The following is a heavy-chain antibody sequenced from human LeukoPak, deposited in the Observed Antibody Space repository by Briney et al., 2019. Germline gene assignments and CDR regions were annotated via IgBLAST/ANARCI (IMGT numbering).Heavy chain of an antibody. Sequence: GGSLRLSCAASEFTFNSFTMNWVRRAPGKGLEWVSYISSSSRSYAESVKGRFTISRDNSKNTLYLQMNSLRAEDTAVYYCAKENEKPTWIQLWSNWFDPWGQGTLVTVSS. V-gene: IGHV3-48*01. J-gene: IGHJ5*02. CDR1: EFTFNSFT. D-gene: IGHD5-18*01. CDR2: ISSSSR. CDR3: AKENEKPTWIQLWSNWFDP.